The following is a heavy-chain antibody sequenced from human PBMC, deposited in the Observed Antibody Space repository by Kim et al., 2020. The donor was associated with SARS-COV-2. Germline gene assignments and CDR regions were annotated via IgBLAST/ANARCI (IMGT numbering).Heavy chain of an antibody. V-gene: IGHV1-2*02. CDR2: INPNSGGT. J-gene: IGHJ6*02. CDR1: GYTFTGYY. CDR3: ARERRVYYYYGMDV. Sequence: ASVKVSCKASGYTFTGYYMHWVRQAPGQGLEWMGWINPNSGGTNYAQKFQGRVTMTRDTSISTAYMELSRLRSDDTAVYYCARERRVYYYYGMDVWGQGTTVTVSS.